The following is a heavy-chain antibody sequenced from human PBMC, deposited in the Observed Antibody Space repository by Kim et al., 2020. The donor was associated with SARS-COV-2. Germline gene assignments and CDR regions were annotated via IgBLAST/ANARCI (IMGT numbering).Heavy chain of an antibody. CDR2: IAYNAGT. CDR3: VRDPGPGYFDF. V-gene: IGHV4-31*03. Sequence: SETLSLTCSVSGLSVNSVGYYWSWVRQHPGKGLEWIGYIAYNAGTSYNSLLSSRLSMSLDTSKNQFFLHLTSVTAADTALYFCVRDPGPGYFDFWGQGVPVTVSS. CDR1: GLSVNSVGYY. D-gene: IGHD7-27*01. J-gene: IGHJ4*02.